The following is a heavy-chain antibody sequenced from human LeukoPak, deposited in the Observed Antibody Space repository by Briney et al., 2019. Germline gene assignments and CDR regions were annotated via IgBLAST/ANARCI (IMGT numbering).Heavy chain of an antibody. CDR3: ARSYGSGSYEDY. V-gene: IGHV1-2*02. Sequence: GASVKVSCKASGYTFTGYYMHWVRQAPGQGLEWMGWINSNSGGTNYAQKLQGRVTMTTGTSTSTAYMELRSLRSDDTAVYYCARSYGSGSYEDYWGQGTLVTVSS. CDR2: INSNSGGT. J-gene: IGHJ4*02. D-gene: IGHD3-10*01. CDR1: GYTFTGYY.